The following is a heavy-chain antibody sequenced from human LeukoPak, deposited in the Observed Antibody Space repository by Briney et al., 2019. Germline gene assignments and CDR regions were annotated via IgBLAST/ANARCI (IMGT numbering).Heavy chain of an antibody. J-gene: IGHJ4*02. CDR1: GFTFSSYA. CDR3: AKEEEYCSSTSCYEVY. Sequence: PGGSLRLSCAASGFTFSSYAMSWVRQAPGKGLGWVSAISGSGGSTYYADSVKGRFTISRDNSKNTLYLQMNSLRAEDTAVYYCAKEEEYCSSTSCYEVYWGQGTLVTVSS. CDR2: ISGSGGST. D-gene: IGHD2-2*01. V-gene: IGHV3-23*01.